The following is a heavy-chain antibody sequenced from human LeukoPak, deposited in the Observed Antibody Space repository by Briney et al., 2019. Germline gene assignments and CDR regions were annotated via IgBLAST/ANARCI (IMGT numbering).Heavy chain of an antibody. CDR3: ARAASPPYYGSGSYYNGGLNWFDP. J-gene: IGHJ5*02. CDR1: GYTFTSYG. D-gene: IGHD3-10*01. V-gene: IGHV1-18*01. Sequence: VASVKVSCKASGYTFTSYGISWVRQAPGQGLEWMGWISAYNGNTNYAQKLQGRVTMTTGTSTSTAYMELRSLRSDDTAVYYCARAASPPYYGSGSYYNGGLNWFDPWGQGTLVTVSS. CDR2: ISAYNGNT.